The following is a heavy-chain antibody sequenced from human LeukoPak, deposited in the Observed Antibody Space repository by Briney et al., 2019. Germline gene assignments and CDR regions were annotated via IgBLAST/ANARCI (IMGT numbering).Heavy chain of an antibody. V-gene: IGHV3-23*01. Sequence: GGSLRLSCAASGFTFSSYAMSWVRQAPGKGLEWVSAISGSGGSTYYADSVKGRFTISRDNSKNTLYLQMNSLRAEDTAVYYRAKDIVVVPAATPDYWGQGTLVTVSS. CDR2: ISGSGGST. CDR1: GFTFSSYA. D-gene: IGHD2-2*01. CDR3: AKDIVVVPAATPDY. J-gene: IGHJ4*02.